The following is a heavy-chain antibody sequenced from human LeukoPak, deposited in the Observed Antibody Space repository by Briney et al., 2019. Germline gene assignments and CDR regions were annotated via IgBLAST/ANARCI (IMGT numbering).Heavy chain of an antibody. D-gene: IGHD3-22*01. J-gene: IGHJ4*02. CDR3: ARSFYDSSGYLNDY. CDR2: IYYSGST. Sequence: PSETLSHTCTVSGGSISSGGYYWSWIRQHPGKGLEWIGYIYYSGSTYYNPSLKSRVTISVDTSKNQFSLKLSSVTAADTAVYYCARSFYDSSGYLNDYWGQGTLVTVSS. V-gene: IGHV4-31*03. CDR1: GGSISSGGYY.